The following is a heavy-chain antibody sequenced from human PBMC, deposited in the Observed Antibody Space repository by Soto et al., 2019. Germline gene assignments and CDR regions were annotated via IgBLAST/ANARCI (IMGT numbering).Heavy chain of an antibody. CDR1: GGTFNTYT. D-gene: IGHD2-2*01. V-gene: IGHV1-69*02. J-gene: IGHJ3*01. CDR3: SIGSWSAETFDV. Sequence: QVHLIQSGAEVKKPGSSVKVSCKAAGGTFNTYTLIWVRQAPGHGLEWMGRIIPMLTVRNSAQTFQGRLTLTADKSTGTDFMELTSLRSDDTAVYYCSIGSWSAETFDVWGQGTMVTVSS. CDR2: IIPMLTVR.